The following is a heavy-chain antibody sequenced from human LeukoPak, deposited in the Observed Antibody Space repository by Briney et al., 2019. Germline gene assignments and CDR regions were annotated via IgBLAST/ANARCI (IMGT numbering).Heavy chain of an antibody. D-gene: IGHD6-19*01. CDR1: GGSISSYY. CDR3: ARSPAVAGTYYFDY. J-gene: IGHJ4*02. CDR2: IYYSGST. Sequence: SETLSLTCTVSGGSISSYYWSWIRQPPGKGLEWIGYIYYSGSTNYNTSLKSRVTISVDTSKNRFSLKLSSVTAADTAVYYCARSPAVAGTYYFDYWGQGTLVTVSS. V-gene: IGHV4-59*08.